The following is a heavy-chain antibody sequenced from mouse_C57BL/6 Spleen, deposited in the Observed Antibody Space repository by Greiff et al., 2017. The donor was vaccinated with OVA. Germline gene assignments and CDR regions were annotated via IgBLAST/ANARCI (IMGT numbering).Heavy chain of an antibody. CDR3: ARKTTVVPYAMDY. D-gene: IGHD1-1*01. Sequence: EVKLMESGGGLVKPGGSLKLSCAASGFTFSDYGMHWVRQAPEKGLEWVAYISSGSSTIYYADTVKGRFTISRDNAKNTLFLQMTSLRSEDTAMYYCARKTTVVPYAMDYWGQGTSVTVSS. J-gene: IGHJ4*01. CDR2: ISSGSSTI. V-gene: IGHV5-17*01. CDR1: GFTFSDYG.